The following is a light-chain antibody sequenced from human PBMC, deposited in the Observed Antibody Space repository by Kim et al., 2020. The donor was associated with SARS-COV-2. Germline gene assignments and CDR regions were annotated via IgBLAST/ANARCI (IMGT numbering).Light chain of an antibody. CDR1: QAISYA. CDR3: QQYYNAPYS. Sequence: SAPVGDRVTITGRASQAISYALAWYQQKPGTAPKVLVYAASKLQTGVPSRFSGSGSGTDYTLTISSLQPEDFATYYCQQYYNAPYSFGQGTKLEI. V-gene: IGKV1-NL1*01. CDR2: AAS. J-gene: IGKJ2*01.